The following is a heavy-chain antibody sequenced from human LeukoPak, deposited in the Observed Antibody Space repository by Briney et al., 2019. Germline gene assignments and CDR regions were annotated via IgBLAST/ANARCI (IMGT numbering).Heavy chain of an antibody. Sequence: SQTLSLTCTVSGGSVSSGGYYWNWIRQHPGKGLEWIGYIYNRGSTYYNPSLKSRLTISVDTSKNQFSLKLSSVTAADTAVYYCARRRIAAAGTGNAFDIWGQGTMVTVSS. J-gene: IGHJ3*02. CDR3: ARRRIAAAGTGNAFDI. CDR2: IYNRGST. D-gene: IGHD6-13*01. V-gene: IGHV4-31*03. CDR1: GGSVSSGGYY.